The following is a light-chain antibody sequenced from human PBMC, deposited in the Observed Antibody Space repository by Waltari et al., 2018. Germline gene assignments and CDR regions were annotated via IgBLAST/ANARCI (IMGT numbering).Light chain of an antibody. CDR2: GAS. V-gene: IGKV3-15*01. J-gene: IGKJ5*01. Sequence: EIVMTQSPANLSVSPGERATLSCRASQNLSDNFAWYQQKPGQAPRLLIYGASTRATGIPARFSGSGSGTDFTLTISSLQSEDFAIYYCQQYNTWPPITFGQGTRVEIK. CDR3: QQYNTWPPIT. CDR1: QNLSDN.